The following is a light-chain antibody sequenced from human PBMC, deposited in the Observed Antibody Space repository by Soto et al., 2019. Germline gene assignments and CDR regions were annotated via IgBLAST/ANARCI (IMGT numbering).Light chain of an antibody. Sequence: EIVLTQSPATLSLSPGERATLSCRASQSVSSYLAWYQQKPGQAPRLLIYDASNRATGIPARFSGSGSGTDFTLTISSPEPEDFAVYYCQQRSNWPGTFVHGTKVEIK. CDR1: QSVSSY. CDR2: DAS. CDR3: QQRSNWPGT. V-gene: IGKV3-11*01. J-gene: IGKJ1*01.